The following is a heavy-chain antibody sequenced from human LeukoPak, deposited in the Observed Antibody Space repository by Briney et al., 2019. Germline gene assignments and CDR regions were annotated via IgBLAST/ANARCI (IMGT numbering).Heavy chain of an antibody. Sequence: GGSLRLSCAASGFTFSDYYMSWIRQAPGKGLEWVSYISSSGSTIYYADSVKGRFTISMDNAKNSLYLQMNSLRAEDTAVYYCARAMSAWGVAFDIWGQGTMVTVSS. J-gene: IGHJ3*02. CDR1: GFTFSDYY. CDR2: ISSSGSTI. CDR3: ARAMSAWGVAFDI. V-gene: IGHV3-11*04. D-gene: IGHD3-16*01.